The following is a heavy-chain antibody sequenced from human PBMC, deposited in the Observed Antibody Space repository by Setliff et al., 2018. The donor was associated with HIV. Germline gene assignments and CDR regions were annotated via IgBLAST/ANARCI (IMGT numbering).Heavy chain of an antibody. J-gene: IGHJ4*02. D-gene: IGHD5-12*01. CDR2: IRSKAYGGTT. Sequence: QPGGSLRLSCTASGFTFGDYAMTWFRQAPGKGLEWVGFIRSKAYGGTTEYAASAKGRFTISRDDSKSIAYLQMNSLKAEDTAIYYCTRDRVATASLLYYFDYWGQGILVTVSS. CDR3: TRDRVATASLLYYFDY. V-gene: IGHV3-49*03. CDR1: GFTFGDYA.